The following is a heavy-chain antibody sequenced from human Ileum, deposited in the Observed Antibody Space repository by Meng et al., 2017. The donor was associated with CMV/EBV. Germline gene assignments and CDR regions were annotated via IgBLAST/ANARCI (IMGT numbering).Heavy chain of an antibody. CDR1: GSTFIAQF. D-gene: IGHD2-15*01. CDR3: ARDITYCSGGTCYFDS. Sequence: SGSTFIAQFLVWVRPAPGLGLEWLGWINPNTGGNKDAQKFAGRVSMTRDTSISTAYMEVNRLTSDDTDVYYGARDITYCSGGTCYFDSWGQGTLVTVSS. CDR2: INPNTGGN. J-gene: IGHJ4*02. V-gene: IGHV1-2*02.